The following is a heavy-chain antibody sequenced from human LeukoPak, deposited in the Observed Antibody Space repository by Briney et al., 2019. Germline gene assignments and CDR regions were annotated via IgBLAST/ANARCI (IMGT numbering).Heavy chain of an antibody. CDR1: GFTFTSYT. J-gene: IGHJ4*02. D-gene: IGHD2/OR15-2a*01. V-gene: IGHV3-48*01. CDR3: ARNFDS. CDR2: ITSSSSTI. Sequence: GWSLRLSCAASGFTFTSYTMNWVRQAPGKGLEWVSYITSSSSTIYYADSVKGRFTMSRDNAENSLYLQMNSLRAEDTAVYYCARNFDSWGQGTLVTVSS.